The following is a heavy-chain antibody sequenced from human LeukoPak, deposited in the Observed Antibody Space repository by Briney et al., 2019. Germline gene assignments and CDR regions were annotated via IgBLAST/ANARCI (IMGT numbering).Heavy chain of an antibody. CDR1: GYTFTSYY. D-gene: IGHD1-26*01. CDR3: ARGRSVGANFDY. Sequence: ASVKVSCKASGYTFTSYYMHWVRQAPGQGLEWMGIINPSGGSTSYAQKFQGRVTMTRDTSTSTAYMELRSLRSDDTAVYYCARGRSVGANFDYWGQGTLVTVSS. CDR2: INPSGGST. J-gene: IGHJ4*02. V-gene: IGHV1-46*01.